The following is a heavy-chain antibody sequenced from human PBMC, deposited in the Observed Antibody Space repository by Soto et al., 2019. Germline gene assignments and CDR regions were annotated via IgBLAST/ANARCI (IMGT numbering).Heavy chain of an antibody. CDR1: GFTFSSYG. J-gene: IGHJ4*01. Sequence: GGSLRLSCSASGFTFSSYGMHWVRQAPGKGLEWVAVIWYDGSNKYYADSVKGRFTISRDNSKNTLYLQMNSLRAEDTAVYYCARVDSTGYLAKYLDYWGHGPLVT. CDR3: ARVDSTGYLAKYLDY. CDR2: IWYDGSNK. V-gene: IGHV3-33*01. D-gene: IGHD3-22*01.